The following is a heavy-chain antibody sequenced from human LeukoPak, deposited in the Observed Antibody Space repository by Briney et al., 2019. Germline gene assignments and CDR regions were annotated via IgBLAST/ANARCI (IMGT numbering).Heavy chain of an antibody. CDR3: VKEDGTSGRRSRDSVFDL. Sequence: PGRSLRLSCAASGFTFHDHAMQWVRQAPGKGLEWVSGINWDSGYIGYADSVKGRFTISRDNAKNSLFLQMNSLRVEDTALYYCVKEDGTSGRRSRDSVFDLWGQGTMVTVSS. CDR2: INWDSGYI. V-gene: IGHV3-9*01. D-gene: IGHD2-2*01. CDR1: GFTFHDHA. J-gene: IGHJ3*01.